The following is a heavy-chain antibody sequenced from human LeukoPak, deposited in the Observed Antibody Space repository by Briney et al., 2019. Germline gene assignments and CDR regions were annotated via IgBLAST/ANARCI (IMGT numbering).Heavy chain of an antibody. CDR2: IFHSGSV. V-gene: IGHV4-38-2*02. Sequence: SETLSLTCIVSGYSIISDYFWGWVRQPPGKGPEWIGSIFHSGSVYYNPSLKSRVTISVDTSKNQFSLKLSSVTAADTAVYYCARGGGANDYWGQGTLVTVSS. CDR1: GYSIISDYF. J-gene: IGHJ4*02. CDR3: ARGGGANDY. D-gene: IGHD1-26*01.